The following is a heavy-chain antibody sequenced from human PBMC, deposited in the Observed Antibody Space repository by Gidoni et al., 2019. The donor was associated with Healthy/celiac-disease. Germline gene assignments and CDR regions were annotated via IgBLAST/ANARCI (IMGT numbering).Heavy chain of an antibody. V-gene: IGHV3-21*01. Sequence: EVQLVESGGGLVKPGGSLRLSCAASGFTFSSYSMNWVRQAPGKGLEWVSSISSSSSYIYYADSVKGRFTISRDNAKNSLYLQMNSLRAEDTAVYYCARETEDTSRLFLYYYYGMDVWGQGTTVTVSS. CDR2: ISSSSSYI. D-gene: IGHD2-2*01. CDR1: GFTFSSYS. CDR3: ARETEDTSRLFLYYYYGMDV. J-gene: IGHJ6*02.